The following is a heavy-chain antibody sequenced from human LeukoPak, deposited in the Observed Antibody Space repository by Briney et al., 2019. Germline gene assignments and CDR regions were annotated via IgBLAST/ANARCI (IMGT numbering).Heavy chain of an antibody. Sequence: PGGSLRLSCAASGFTFSSYSMNWVRQAPGKGLEWVSSISTSGSYKYYADSLKGRSTISRDNSKNTLYLQMNSLRAEDTAVYYCAKSLVRSGSYGADYWGQGTLVTVSS. CDR3: AKSLVRSGSYGADY. J-gene: IGHJ4*02. D-gene: IGHD6-19*01. CDR2: ISTSGSYK. CDR1: GFTFSSYS. V-gene: IGHV3-21*04.